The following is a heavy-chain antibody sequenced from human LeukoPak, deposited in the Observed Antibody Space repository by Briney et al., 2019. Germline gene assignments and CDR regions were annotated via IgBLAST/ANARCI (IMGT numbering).Heavy chain of an antibody. Sequence: GASVKVSCKASGYTFTSYGISWVRQAPGQGLEWMGWISAYNGNTNYAQKLQGRVTMTTDTSTSTAYMELRSLRSDDTAVYYCARLSYYDSSGYYSIWGQGTLVTVSS. J-gene: IGHJ4*02. V-gene: IGHV1-18*01. CDR3: ARLSYYDSSGYYSI. CDR2: ISAYNGNT. D-gene: IGHD3-22*01. CDR1: GYTFTSYG.